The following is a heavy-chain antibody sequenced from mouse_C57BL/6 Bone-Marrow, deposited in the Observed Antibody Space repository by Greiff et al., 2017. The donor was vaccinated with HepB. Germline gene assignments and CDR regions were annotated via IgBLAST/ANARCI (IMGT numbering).Heavy chain of an antibody. CDR1: GYTFTDYY. J-gene: IGHJ1*03. CDR3: ARERRYSNYGVFYWYFDV. CDR2: INPYNGGT. D-gene: IGHD2-5*01. V-gene: IGHV1-19*01. Sequence: EVQLQQPGPVLVKPGASVKMSCKASGYTFTDYYMNWVKQSHGKSLEWIGVINPYNGGTSYNKKFKGKATLTVDKSSSTAYMELNSLTSEDSAVYYCARERRYSNYGVFYWYFDVWGTGTTVTVSS.